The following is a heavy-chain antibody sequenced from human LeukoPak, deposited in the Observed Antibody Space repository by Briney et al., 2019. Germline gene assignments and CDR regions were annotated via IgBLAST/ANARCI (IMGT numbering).Heavy chain of an antibody. CDR2: IYYSGST. Sequence: SETLSLTCIVSGGSISSSSYYWGWIRQPPGKGLEWIGSIYYSGSTYYNPSLKSRVTISVDTSKNQFSLKLSSVTAADTAVYYCARAVIVVVPAAYYFDYWGQGTLVTVSS. D-gene: IGHD2-2*01. J-gene: IGHJ4*02. CDR3: ARAVIVVVPAAYYFDY. V-gene: IGHV4-39*07. CDR1: GGSISSSSYY.